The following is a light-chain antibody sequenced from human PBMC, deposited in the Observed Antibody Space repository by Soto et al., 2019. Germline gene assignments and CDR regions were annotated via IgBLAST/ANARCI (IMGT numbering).Light chain of an antibody. Sequence: QSALTQPASVSGSPGQSITISCTGTSSDVGYYNSVSWYQRHPGKVPKLIIYDVSSRPSGVSNRFSGFKSGNTASLTISGLQAEDEADYYCSSYPSSETYVLFGGGTKLTVL. J-gene: IGLJ2*01. CDR3: SSYPSSETYVL. V-gene: IGLV2-14*03. CDR1: SSDVGYYNS. CDR2: DVS.